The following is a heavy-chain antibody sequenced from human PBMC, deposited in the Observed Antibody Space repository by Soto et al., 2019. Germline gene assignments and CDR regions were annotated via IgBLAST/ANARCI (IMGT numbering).Heavy chain of an antibody. CDR2: ISGSGGST. J-gene: IGHJ6*02. Sequence: GGSLRLSCAASGFTFSSYAMSWVRQAPGKGLEWVSAISGSGGSTYYADSVKGRFTISRDNSKNTLYLQMNSLRAEDTAVYYCAKDQRVDTAMVYYYYYGMDVWGQGTTVTVSS. V-gene: IGHV3-23*01. CDR3: AKDQRVDTAMVYYYYYGMDV. D-gene: IGHD5-18*01. CDR1: GFTFSSYA.